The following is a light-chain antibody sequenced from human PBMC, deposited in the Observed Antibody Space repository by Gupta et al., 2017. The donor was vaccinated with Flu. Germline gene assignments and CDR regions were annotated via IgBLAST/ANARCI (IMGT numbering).Light chain of an antibody. V-gene: IGLV2-14*01. CDR1: SSDVGVHNY. CDR2: EVY. Sequence: QSALTQPASMSGSPGQSITISCTGTSSDVGVHNYVSWYQHHPGKAPKLLIYEVYNRPSGVSNRFSGSKSGNTASLTISGLQADDEADYFCSSYTTSNALVLFGGGTKLTVL. CDR3: SSYTTSNALVL. J-gene: IGLJ2*01.